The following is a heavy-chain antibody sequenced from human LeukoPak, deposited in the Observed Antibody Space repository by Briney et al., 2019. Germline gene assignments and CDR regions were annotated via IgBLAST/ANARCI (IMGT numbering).Heavy chain of an antibody. CDR3: ARDRGYCSSTSCYTMGWVDP. Sequence: ASVKVSCKASGYTFTGYDMHWVRQAPGQGLEWMAWINPNSGGTNYAQKFKGRFTMTRDTSLSTAYMELSRLRSDDTAVYYCARDRGYCSSTSCYTMGWVDPWGEGTLVTVSS. V-gene: IGHV1-2*02. CDR2: INPNSGGT. J-gene: IGHJ5*02. CDR1: GYTFTGYD. D-gene: IGHD2-2*02.